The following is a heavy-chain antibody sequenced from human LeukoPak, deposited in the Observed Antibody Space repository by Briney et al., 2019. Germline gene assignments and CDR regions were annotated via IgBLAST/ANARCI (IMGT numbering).Heavy chain of an antibody. Sequence: GGSLRLSCAASGFIFGNYAMSWVRQAPGKGLEWVSGISVSGGSTWYADSVRGRFTISRDNSNNTLYLQMNSLRADDTAVYYCAKDSLITFGGVIDQWGQGTLVTVSS. CDR1: GFIFGNYA. CDR2: ISVSGGST. V-gene: IGHV3-23*01. J-gene: IGHJ5*02. D-gene: IGHD3-16*01. CDR3: AKDSLITFGGVIDQ.